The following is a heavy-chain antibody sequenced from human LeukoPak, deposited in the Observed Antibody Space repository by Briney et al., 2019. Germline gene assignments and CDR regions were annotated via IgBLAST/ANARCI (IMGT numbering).Heavy chain of an antibody. J-gene: IGHJ4*02. Sequence: GGSLRLSCAASGFTFSSYWMSWVRQAPGKGPEWVANIKQDGSEKYYVDSVKGRFTISRDNAKNSLYLQMNSLRAEDTAVYYCARARYYYDSSGSYYFDYWGQGTLVTVSS. CDR2: IKQDGSEK. V-gene: IGHV3-7*01. D-gene: IGHD3-22*01. CDR1: GFTFSSYW. CDR3: ARARYYYDSSGSYYFDY.